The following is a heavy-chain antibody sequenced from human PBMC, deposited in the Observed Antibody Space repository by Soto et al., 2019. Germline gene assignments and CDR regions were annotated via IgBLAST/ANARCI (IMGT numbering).Heavy chain of an antibody. CDR1: GGGNLRDYR. CDR2: IIPKLGSA. J-gene: IGHJ4*02. CDR3: ARGGDGYHLGAVY. D-gene: IGHD2-21*01. V-gene: IGHV1-69*01. Sequence: QVQLVQSGAEVKEPGSSVKVSCKASGGGNLRDYRTTWVRRAPGQGLEWMGGIIPKLGSANYAQNFQGRVTITADESTNTVYMELRSLRSDDTDVYYCARGGDGYHLGAVYSAQGHPVNASA.